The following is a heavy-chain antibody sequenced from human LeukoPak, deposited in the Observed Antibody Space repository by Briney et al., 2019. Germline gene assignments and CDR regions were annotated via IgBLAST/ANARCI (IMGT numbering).Heavy chain of an antibody. J-gene: IGHJ4*02. CDR3: SFPYYSDSSAYYALYY. D-gene: IGHD3-22*01. CDR2: IRSKPNSYAT. CDR1: GFTFSGSA. V-gene: IGHV3-73*01. Sequence: GGSLRLSCAASGFTFSGSAMHWVRQASGKGLEWVGRIRSKPNSYATVYAASVKGRFTISRDDSKNTAYLQMNSLKSEDTAVYYCSFPYYSDSSAYYALYYWGQGTLVTVSS.